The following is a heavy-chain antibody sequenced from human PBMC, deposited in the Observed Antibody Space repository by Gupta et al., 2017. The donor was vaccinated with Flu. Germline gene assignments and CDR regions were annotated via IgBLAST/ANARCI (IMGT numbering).Heavy chain of an antibody. V-gene: IGHV3-74*01. CDR1: GFTFSTYW. CDR2: IKSDGSTT. J-gene: IGHJ3*02. D-gene: IGHD1-14*01. Sequence: EVQLVESGGGLVLSGGSLRLSCAASGFTFSTYWMHWVRQASGKGLVWVSRIKSDGSTTSHADSVKGRFTISRDNAKNTHYLQMNSLRVEDTAVYYCARATEGGDAFDIWGQGTMVTVSS. CDR3: ARATEGGDAFDI.